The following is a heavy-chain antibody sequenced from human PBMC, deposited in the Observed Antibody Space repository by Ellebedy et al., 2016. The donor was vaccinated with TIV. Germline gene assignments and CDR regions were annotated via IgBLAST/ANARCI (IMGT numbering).Heavy chain of an antibody. V-gene: IGHV1-69*05. CDR3: ARGRSLGNFDY. Sequence: SVKVSXXASGGTFSSYAISWVRQAPGQGLEWMGGIIPIFGTANYAQKFQGRVTMTRNTSISTAYMELSSLRSEDTAVYYCARGRSLGNFDYWGQGTLVTVSS. J-gene: IGHJ4*02. CDR1: GGTFSSYA. D-gene: IGHD6-13*01. CDR2: IIPIFGTA.